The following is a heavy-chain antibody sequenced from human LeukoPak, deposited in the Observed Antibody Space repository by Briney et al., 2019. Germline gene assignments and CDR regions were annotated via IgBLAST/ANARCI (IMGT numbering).Heavy chain of an antibody. V-gene: IGHV4-34*01. J-gene: IGHJ4*02. D-gene: IGHD3-10*01. CDR1: GGSFSDSY. CDR3: ARPAGVRGAHIDS. CDR2: INQSGST. Sequence: SETLSLTCAVYGGSFSDSYWGWIRQTPGKGPEWIGEINQSGSTNLNSSLKSRVTLSVDTSRKQFSLKLRSVTAADTAVYYCARPAGVRGAHIDSWGQGTLVTVSS.